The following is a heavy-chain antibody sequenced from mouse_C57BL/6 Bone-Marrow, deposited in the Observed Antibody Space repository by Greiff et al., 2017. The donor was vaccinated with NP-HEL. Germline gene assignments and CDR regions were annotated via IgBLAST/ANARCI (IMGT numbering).Heavy chain of an antibody. CDR1: GYTFTSYW. CDR2: IYPGSGST. V-gene: IGHV1-55*01. CDR3: ARLKYYGNYGAWYFDV. Sequence: QVQLQQPGAERGKPGAAVKMSCKASGYTFTSYWITWVKQRPGQGLEWIGDIYPGSGSTNYNEKFKSKATLTVDTSSSTAYMQLSSLTSEDSAVYSCARLKYYGNYGAWYFDVWGTGTPVTVSS. D-gene: IGHD2-1*01. J-gene: IGHJ1*03.